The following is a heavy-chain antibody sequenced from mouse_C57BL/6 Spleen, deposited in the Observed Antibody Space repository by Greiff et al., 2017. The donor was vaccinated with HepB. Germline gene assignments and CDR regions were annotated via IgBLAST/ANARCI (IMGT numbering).Heavy chain of an antibody. CDR2: IDPSDSYT. J-gene: IGHJ4*01. D-gene: IGHD1-1*01. CDR1: GYTFTSYW. V-gene: IGHV1-69*01. Sequence: QVQLKQPGAELVMPGASVKLSCKASGYTFTSYWMHWVKQRPGQGLEWIGEIDPSDSYTNYNQKFKGKSTLTVDKSSSTAYMQLSSLTSEDSAVYYCARPHYYGSSPYYAMDYWGQGTSVTVSS. CDR3: ARPHYYGSSPYYAMDY.